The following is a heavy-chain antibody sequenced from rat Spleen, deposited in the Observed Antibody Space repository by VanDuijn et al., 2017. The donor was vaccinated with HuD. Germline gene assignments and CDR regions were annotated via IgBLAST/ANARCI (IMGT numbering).Heavy chain of an antibody. D-gene: IGHD1-1*01. Sequence: EVQLVESDGGLVRPGRSLKLSCAASGFTFSDFPMAWVRQAPVTGLEWVATISLDGTRTYHRDSVKGRFTISRDNAKSTLHLQMDSLRSEDTATYYCARAPPYYGFDYWGQGVMVTVSS. CDR3: ARAPPYYGFDY. CDR2: ISLDGTRT. J-gene: IGHJ2*01. V-gene: IGHV5-29*01. CDR1: GFTFSDFP.